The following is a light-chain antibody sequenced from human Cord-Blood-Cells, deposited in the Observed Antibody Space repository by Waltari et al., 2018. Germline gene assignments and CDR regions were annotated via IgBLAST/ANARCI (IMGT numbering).Light chain of an antibody. CDR2: GGS. CDR3: QQYNNWPPWT. V-gene: IGKV3-15*01. CDR1: QSVSSN. J-gene: IGKJ1*01. Sequence: EIVMTQSPATLSMSPGERATLSCTASQSVSSNLAWYPEKPGQGPRLLIYGGSPRATGIPARFSGSGSGTEFTLTISSLQSEDFAVYYCQQYNNWPPWTFGQGTKVEIK.